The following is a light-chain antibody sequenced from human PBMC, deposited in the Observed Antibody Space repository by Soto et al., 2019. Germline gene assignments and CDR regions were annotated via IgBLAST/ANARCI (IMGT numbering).Light chain of an antibody. Sequence: QSALTQVASVSGSPGQSITISCTGTSSDVGGYDYVSWYQQHPGKAPKLMIYNVNYRPSGVSDRFSGSKSGDTDSLTISGLQADDEANYYCSSNTNTNTVVYGGGTKRTVL. J-gene: IGLJ2*01. V-gene: IGLV2-14*03. CDR1: SSDVGGYDY. CDR3: SSNTNTNTVV. CDR2: NVN.